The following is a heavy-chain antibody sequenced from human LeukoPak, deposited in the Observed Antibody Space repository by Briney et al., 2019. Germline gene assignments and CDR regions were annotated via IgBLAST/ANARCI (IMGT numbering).Heavy chain of an antibody. CDR3: ASAPYCGGDCYSFAFDY. J-gene: IGHJ4*02. V-gene: IGHV3-53*01. Sequence: GGSLRLSCAASGFTVSSNYMSWVRQAPGKGLEWVSVIYSGGSTYDADSVSGVFIITGDNSKTALFLQMNSLRAEDTVVYYWASAPYCGGDCYSFAFDYWGQGTLVTVSS. D-gene: IGHD2-21*02. CDR1: GFTVSSNY. CDR2: IYSGGST.